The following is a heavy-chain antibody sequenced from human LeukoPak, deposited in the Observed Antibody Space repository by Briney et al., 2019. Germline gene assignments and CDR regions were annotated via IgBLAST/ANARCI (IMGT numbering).Heavy chain of an antibody. CDR1: GFTFSDYY. CDR2: ISSSGSTI. CDR3: ARPHLHYYYGMDV. J-gene: IGHJ6*02. Sequence: GGSLRLSCAASGFTFSDYYMSWIRQAPGKGLEWVSYISSSGSTIYYADSVKGRSTISRDNAKNSLYLQMNSLRAEDTAVYYCARPHLHYYYGMDVWGQGTTVTVSS. V-gene: IGHV3-11*01.